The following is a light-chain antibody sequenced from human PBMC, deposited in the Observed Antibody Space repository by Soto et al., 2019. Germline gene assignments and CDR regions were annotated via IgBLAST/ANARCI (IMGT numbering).Light chain of an antibody. J-gene: IGLJ1*01. CDR2: GNS. V-gene: IGLV1-40*01. CDR3: QSYDSSLSGYV. Sequence: SVLTQPPSVSGAPGQRGTISCTGSSSNIGAGYDVHWYQQLPGTAPKLLIYGNSNRPSGVPDRFSGSKSGTSASLAITGLQAEDEADYYCQSYDSSLSGYVFGTGTKVTVL. CDR1: SSNIGAGYD.